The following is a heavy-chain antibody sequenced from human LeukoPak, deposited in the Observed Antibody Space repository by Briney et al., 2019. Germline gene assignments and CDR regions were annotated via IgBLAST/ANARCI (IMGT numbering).Heavy chain of an antibody. Sequence: ASVKVSCKTSGYTFTNYGISWVRQAPGLGLEWMGWISAYNGNTNYAQKVQGRVTMTTDTSTSTAYMELRSLIFDDTAVYYCARDQSVRLLQTSSTYFKHVFAIWGQGSMVTVSS. J-gene: IGHJ3*02. D-gene: IGHD6-13*01. V-gene: IGHV1-18*01. CDR1: GYTFTNYG. CDR3: ARDQSVRLLQTSSTYFKHVFAI. CDR2: ISAYNGNT.